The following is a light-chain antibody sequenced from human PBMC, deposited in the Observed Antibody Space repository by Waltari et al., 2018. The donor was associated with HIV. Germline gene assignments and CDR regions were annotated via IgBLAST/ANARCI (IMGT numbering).Light chain of an antibody. J-gene: IGLJ3*02. V-gene: IGLV2-18*02. Sequence: QSALTQPPSVSGSPGQSVTISCPGTSSDVVSSNSVSWYQQPPGTAPNLIISEVTNRPAGVPDRFSGSKSGNTASLTISGLQAEDEADYYCSSYTSSSTWVFGGGTKLTVL. CDR2: EVT. CDR3: SSYTSSSTWV. CDR1: SSDVVSSNS.